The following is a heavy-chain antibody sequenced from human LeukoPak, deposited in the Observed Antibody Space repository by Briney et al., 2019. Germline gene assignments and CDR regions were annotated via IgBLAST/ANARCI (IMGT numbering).Heavy chain of an antibody. Sequence: PGGSLRLSCAASGFTFSSYGMHWVRQAPGKGLEWVAFVRYDGSNKYYADSVKGRFTISRDNSKNTLYLQMSSLRAEDTAVYYCAKPDYGDYRFDYWGQGTLVTVSS. CDR2: VRYDGSNK. CDR1: GFTFSSYG. V-gene: IGHV3-30*02. J-gene: IGHJ4*02. D-gene: IGHD4-17*01. CDR3: AKPDYGDYRFDY.